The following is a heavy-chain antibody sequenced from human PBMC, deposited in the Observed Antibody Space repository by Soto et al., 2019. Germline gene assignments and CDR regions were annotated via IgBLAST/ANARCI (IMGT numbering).Heavy chain of an antibody. CDR2: IDSIGSA. J-gene: IGHJ4*02. CDR1: GFTVSSNY. CDR3: ADGDYASGSRDS. D-gene: IGHD3-10*01. Sequence: EVQLVESGGGSVQPGGSLRLSCAASGFTVSSNYMRWFRQAPGRGLEWVSSIDSIGSADYADSVKSSFTISRDNSKNTMFLQMNSLRAEDTAVYYCADGDYASGSRDSWGQGPLVTVSS. V-gene: IGHV3-66*01.